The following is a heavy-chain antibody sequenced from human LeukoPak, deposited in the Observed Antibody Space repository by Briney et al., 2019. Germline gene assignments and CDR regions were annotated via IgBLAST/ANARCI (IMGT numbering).Heavy chain of an antibody. D-gene: IGHD4-17*01. J-gene: IGHJ4*02. CDR1: GFTFSSYA. CDR3: AKATTVTTKGGFDY. Sequence: GGSLRLSCAASGFTFSSYAMSWFRQAPGKGLEWVSAISGSGGSTYYADSVKGRFTISRDNSKNTLYLQMNSLRAEVTAVYYCAKATTVTTKGGFDYWGQGTLVTVSS. CDR2: ISGSGGST. V-gene: IGHV3-23*01.